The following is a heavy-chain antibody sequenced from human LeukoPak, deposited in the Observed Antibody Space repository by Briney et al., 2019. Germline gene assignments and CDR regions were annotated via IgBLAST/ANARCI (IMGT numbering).Heavy chain of an antibody. V-gene: IGHV3-66*01. Sequence: GGSLRLSCEVSGFSVDGNYMTWVRQVPRRGLEWVALIFSGDSTDYPDSVKGRFTISRDKSKNTLHLQMNSLRAEDTAVYYCARVDRSGHCSSTSCYGWLFYYGMDVWGQGTTVTVSS. CDR1: GFSVDGNY. D-gene: IGHD2-2*01. J-gene: IGHJ6*02. CDR3: ARVDRSGHCSSTSCYGWLFYYGMDV. CDR2: IFSGDST.